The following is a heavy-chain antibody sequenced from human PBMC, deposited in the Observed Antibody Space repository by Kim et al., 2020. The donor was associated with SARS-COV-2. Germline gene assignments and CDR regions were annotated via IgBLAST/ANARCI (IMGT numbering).Heavy chain of an antibody. CDR2: RT. V-gene: IGHV4-59*09. Sequence: RTNYNPSLKSRVTISVDTYKSQFSLKLSSVSAADTAVYYCARGIRFLVADWGQGTLVTVSS. CDR3: ARGIRFLVAD. D-gene: IGHD3-3*01. J-gene: IGHJ4*02.